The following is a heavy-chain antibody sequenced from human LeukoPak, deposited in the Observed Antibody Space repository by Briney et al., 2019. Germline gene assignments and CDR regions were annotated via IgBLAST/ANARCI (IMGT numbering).Heavy chain of an antibody. D-gene: IGHD2-2*02. CDR1: GGSFSGYY. Sequence: SETLSLTCAVYGGSFSGYYWSWIRQPPGKGLEWIGEINHSGSTNYNPSLKSRVTISVDTSKNQFSLKLSSVTAADTAVYYCARGGYCSSTSCHRLYYYYYMDVWGKGTTVTVSS. J-gene: IGHJ6*03. CDR2: INHSGST. CDR3: ARGGYCSSTSCHRLYYYYYMDV. V-gene: IGHV4-34*01.